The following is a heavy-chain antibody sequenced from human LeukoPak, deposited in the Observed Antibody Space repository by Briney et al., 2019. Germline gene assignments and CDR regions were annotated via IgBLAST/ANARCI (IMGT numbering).Heavy chain of an antibody. CDR3: AREATPIIKVAGVWYGAFDI. CDR2: INPNSGGT. D-gene: IGHD6-19*01. J-gene: IGHJ3*02. V-gene: IGHV1-2*02. CDR1: GYTFTGNY. Sequence: ASVKVSCTASGYTFTGNYMHWVRQAPGQGLEWMGWINPNSGGTNYAQKFQGRVTMTRDTSISTAYMELSRLRSDDTAVYYCAREATPIIKVAGVWYGAFDIWGQGTMVTVSS.